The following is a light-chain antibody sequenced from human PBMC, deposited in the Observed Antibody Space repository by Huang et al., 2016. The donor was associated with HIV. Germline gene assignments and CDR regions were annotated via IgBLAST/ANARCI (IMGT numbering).Light chain of an antibody. CDR2: VAS. V-gene: IGKV2-28*01. CDR3: MQALQTPLT. J-gene: IGKJ4*01. CDR1: QSLLHGNGNNY. Sequence: DIVMTQSPLSLSVTPGEPASISCRSSQSLLHGNGNNYLDWYLQKPGQSPQLLIYVASSRASGIPDMFNGSGSGTDFTLKISRVEAEDVGVYYCMQALQTPLTFGGGTKVEVK.